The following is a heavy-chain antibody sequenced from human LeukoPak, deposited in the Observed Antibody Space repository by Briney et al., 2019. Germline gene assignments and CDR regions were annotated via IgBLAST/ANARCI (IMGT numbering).Heavy chain of an antibody. D-gene: IGHD1-26*01. J-gene: IGHJ4*02. CDR1: GGSFSGSY. V-gene: IGHV4-34*01. CDR3: ARESQSASSWDSHFEY. CDR2: INHSGST. Sequence: PSETLSLTCAVYGGSFSGSYWRWIRQPPGKGLEWIGEINHSGSTRYNPSLKSRVTISVDTSMNQFSLKLSSVTAADTAVYYCARESQSASSWDSHFEYWGQGTVVTVSS.